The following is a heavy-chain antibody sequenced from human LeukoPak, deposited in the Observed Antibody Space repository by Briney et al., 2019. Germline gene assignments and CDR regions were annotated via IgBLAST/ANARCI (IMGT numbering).Heavy chain of an antibody. D-gene: IGHD6-25*01. CDR3: AKSSGGGGHDS. V-gene: IGHV4-38-2*02. J-gene: IGHJ5*01. CDR1: GYSIGSGHY. CDR2: VYHSGT. Sequence: PSETLSLTCTVSGYSIGSGHYWAWIRQPPGKGLEWIGSVYHSGTSYKSSLTSQVNISMDTSKNQFALKLTSVTAADSAFYYCAKSSGGGGHDSWGQGTLVTVSS.